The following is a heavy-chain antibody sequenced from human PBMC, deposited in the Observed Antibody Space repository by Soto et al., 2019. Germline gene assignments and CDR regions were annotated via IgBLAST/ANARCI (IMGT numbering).Heavy chain of an antibody. V-gene: IGHV1-18*01. CDR3: ARGRYGEY. J-gene: IGHJ4*02. CDR2: ISAHNGNT. D-gene: IGHD3-10*01. CDR1: GYAFTTYG. Sequence: QVHLVQSVAEVKKPGASVKVSCKGSGYAFTTYGITWVRQAPGQGLEWMGWISAHNGNTNYAQKHQGRGTVSRDTSTSTAYMALRSLRSDDTAVYYCARGRYGEYWGQGALVTVSS.